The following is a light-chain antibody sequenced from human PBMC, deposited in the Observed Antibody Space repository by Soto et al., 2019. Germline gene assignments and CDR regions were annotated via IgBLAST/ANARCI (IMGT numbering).Light chain of an antibody. V-gene: IGKV3-20*01. Sequence: EMVLTQSPGTLSLSPGERASLSCRASQSVSGTYLAWYQQKPGRGPRLLIYGISSRSTGIPDRFSGSGSGTDFPLTISRLKPEDFAVYYCQQYGSIPRTFGQGTKVEIK. J-gene: IGKJ1*01. CDR3: QQYGSIPRT. CDR1: QSVSGTY. CDR2: GIS.